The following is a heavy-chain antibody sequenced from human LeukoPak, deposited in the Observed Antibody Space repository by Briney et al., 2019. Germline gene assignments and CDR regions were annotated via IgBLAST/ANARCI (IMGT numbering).Heavy chain of an antibody. D-gene: IGHD3-10*01. J-gene: IGHJ4*02. CDR2: INPNSGGT. V-gene: IGHV1-2*02. CDR1: GYTFTGYY. Sequence: GASVKVSCKASGYTFTGYYMYWVRQAPGQGLEWMGWINPNSGGTNYAQKFQGRVTMTRDTSISTAYMELSRLRSDDTAVYYCARDMVRGVRTAGYWGQGTLVTVSS. CDR3: ARDMVRGVRTAGY.